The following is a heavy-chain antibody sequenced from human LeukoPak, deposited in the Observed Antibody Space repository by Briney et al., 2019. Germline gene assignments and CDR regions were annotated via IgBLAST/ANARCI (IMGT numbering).Heavy chain of an antibody. V-gene: IGHV3-7*01. J-gene: IGHJ4*02. CDR2: INENGSEK. D-gene: IGHD6-13*01. CDR3: ARESLIAAAVDY. CDR1: GFTFTRYW. Sequence: GGSLRLSCAASGFTFTRYWMSWVRQAPGKGLEWVANINENGSEKKYLDSVKGRFTISRDNARNFVYLQLNSLRAEDTAIYYCARESLIAAAVDYWGQGTLVTVSS.